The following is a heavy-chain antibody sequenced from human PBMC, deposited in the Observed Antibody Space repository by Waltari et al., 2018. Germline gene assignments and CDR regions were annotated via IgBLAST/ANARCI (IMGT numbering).Heavy chain of an antibody. D-gene: IGHD3-22*01. CDR1: GFTFSSYG. J-gene: IGHJ4*02. CDR3: ATSNGEVVPYFDY. Sequence: QVQLVESGGGVVQPGRSLRLSCAASGFTFSSYGMHWVRQAPGKGLEGVAVISYDGSNKYYADSVKGRFTISRDNSKNTLYLQMNSLRAEDTAVYYCATSNGEVVPYFDYWGQGTLVTVSS. CDR2: ISYDGSNK. V-gene: IGHV3-30*03.